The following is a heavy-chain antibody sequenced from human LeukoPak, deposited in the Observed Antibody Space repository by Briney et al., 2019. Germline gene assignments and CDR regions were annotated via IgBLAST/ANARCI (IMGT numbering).Heavy chain of an antibody. V-gene: IGHV3-74*01. Sequence: GGSLRLSCAASGIIFSNYWMHWVRQAPGKGLVWVSRINRDGSSTSYADSVKGRFTISRDNAKNTLYLQMNSLRAEDTAVYYCARRLYSYGYRAFDYWGQGTLVTVSS. CDR1: GIIFSNYW. CDR3: ARRLYSYGYRAFDY. CDR2: INRDGSST. D-gene: IGHD5-18*01. J-gene: IGHJ4*02.